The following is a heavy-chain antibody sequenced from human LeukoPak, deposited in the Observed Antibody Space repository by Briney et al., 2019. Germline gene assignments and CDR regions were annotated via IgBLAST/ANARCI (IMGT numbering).Heavy chain of an antibody. CDR2: INPNSGGT. CDR3: ARDRQLERRGDNWFDP. CDR1: GYTFTGYY. V-gene: IGHV1-2*02. Sequence: ASVKVSCKASGYTFTGYYMHWVRQAPGQGLEWMGWINPNSGGTNYAQKFQGRVTMTRDTSISTAYMELSRLRSDDTAVYYCARDRQLERRGDNWFDPWGQGTLVTVSS. J-gene: IGHJ5*02. D-gene: IGHD1-1*01.